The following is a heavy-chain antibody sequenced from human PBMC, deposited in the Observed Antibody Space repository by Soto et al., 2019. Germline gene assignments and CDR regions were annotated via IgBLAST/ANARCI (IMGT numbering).Heavy chain of an antibody. CDR2: IFPTELDT. D-gene: IGHD2-15*01. CDR1: RDTFNTYW. CDR3: ARRKFYAPYSDP. V-gene: IGHV5-51*01. J-gene: IGHJ5*02. Sequence: EEQLVQSGAEVKKPGESLRISCKASRDTFNTYWIGWVRQMPGKGPEWLGIIFPTELDTVYNPSLQARVTISVDRSIGAASLKWRSLRASDTAIYDCARRKFYAPYSDPWGHGTLVTLSS.